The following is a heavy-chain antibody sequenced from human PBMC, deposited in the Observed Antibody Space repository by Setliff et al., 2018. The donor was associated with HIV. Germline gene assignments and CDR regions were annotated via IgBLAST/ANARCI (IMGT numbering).Heavy chain of an antibody. V-gene: IGHV1-69*13. Sequence: ASVKVSCKASGGTFGASGINWVRQAPGQGFEWMGTIILAFNVIKYAQKFQGRVTITADESARTAFMEMRSLRSEDTAIYYCASGIRGLIRTDYYYEMEVWGKGTTVTVSS. CDR2: IILAFNVI. CDR3: ASGIRGLIRTDYYYEMEV. CDR1: GGTFGASG. D-gene: IGHD3-10*01. J-gene: IGHJ6*04.